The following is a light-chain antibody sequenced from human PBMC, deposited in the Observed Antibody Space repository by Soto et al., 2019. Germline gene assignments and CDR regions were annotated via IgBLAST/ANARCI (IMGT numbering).Light chain of an antibody. J-gene: IGLJ2*01. CDR1: SGSIASKY. V-gene: IGLV6-57*03. CDR2: EDN. Sequence: NFMLTQPHSVSESPGKTVTISCTRSSGSIASKYVQWYQQRPGSAPTTVIYEDNERPSGVPDRFSGSIDSSSNSASLTISGLKTGDEADYYCQSYDDDNHVVFGGGTKVTV. CDR3: QSYDDDNHVV.